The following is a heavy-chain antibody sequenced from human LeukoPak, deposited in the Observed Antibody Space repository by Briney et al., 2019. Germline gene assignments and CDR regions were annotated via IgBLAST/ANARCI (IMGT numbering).Heavy chain of an antibody. CDR1: GDSISSSSYY. Sequence: SETLSLTCSVSGDSISSSSYYWDWIRQPPGKGLEWIGTIHYSGSTYSIPSLKSRVAISVDTSKNQFSLKLSSVTAADTAVHYCARRHRSSWSDFDYWGQGTLVTVSS. CDR3: ARRHRSSWSDFDY. CDR2: IHYSGST. D-gene: IGHD6-13*01. V-gene: IGHV4-39*01. J-gene: IGHJ4*02.